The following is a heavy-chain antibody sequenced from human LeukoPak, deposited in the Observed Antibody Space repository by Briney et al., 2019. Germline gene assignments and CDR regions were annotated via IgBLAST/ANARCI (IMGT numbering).Heavy chain of an antibody. CDR3: ARHGSSYSFDY. V-gene: IGHV4-59*08. J-gene: IGHJ4*02. D-gene: IGHD6-13*01. CDR1: GGSVGSYY. Sequence: SETLSLSCTVSGGSVGSYYWSWIRQSPGKGLEWIGYIYYGGSANYNPSLKSRATISIDRSKNQFSLKLSSLTAADTAVYYCARHGSSYSFDYWGQGTLVTVSS. CDR2: IYYGGSA.